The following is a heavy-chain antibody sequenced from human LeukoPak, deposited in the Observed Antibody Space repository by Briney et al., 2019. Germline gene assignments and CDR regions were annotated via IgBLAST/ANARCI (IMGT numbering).Heavy chain of an antibody. D-gene: IGHD5-18*01. J-gene: IGHJ4*02. V-gene: IGHV1-69*13. CDR3: ARGGGYSYGYLYYFDY. Sequence: ASVKVSCKASGGTFSSYAISWVRQAPGQGLEWMGGIIPIFGTANYAQKFQGRVTITADESTSTAYMELCSLRSEDTAVYYCARGGGYSYGYLYYFDYWGQGTLVTVSS. CDR1: GGTFSSYA. CDR2: IIPIFGTA.